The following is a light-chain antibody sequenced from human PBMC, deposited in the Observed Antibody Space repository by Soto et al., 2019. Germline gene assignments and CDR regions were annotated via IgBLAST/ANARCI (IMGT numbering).Light chain of an antibody. J-gene: IGKJ5*01. CDR3: QQDNIWLPP. V-gene: IGKV3-15*01. CDR1: QSVSSN. Sequence: EIVMTQSPSTLSVSAGERATLSCTASQSVSSNLAWYQQKPGQAPRLLIYGASNRATGIPARFSGSGSGTECKPTISRLQSEDVAVYYCQQDNIWLPPFGQGTRLEIK. CDR2: GAS.